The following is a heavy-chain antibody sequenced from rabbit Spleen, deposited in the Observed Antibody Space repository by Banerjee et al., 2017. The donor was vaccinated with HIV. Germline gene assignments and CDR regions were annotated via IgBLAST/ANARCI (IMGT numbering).Heavy chain of an antibody. D-gene: IGHD8-1*01. CDR1: GFSFSSRAY. Sequence: QTLEESGGDLVKPGASLTLTCAASGFSFSSRAYMCWVRQAPGKGLEWISCIAGSSSDFTYSATWAKGRFTCSKTSSTTVTLQMTSLTVTDTATYFCARDTGSSFSSYGMDLWGPGTLVTVS. CDR3: ARDTGSSFSSYGMDL. J-gene: IGHJ6*01. CDR2: IAGSSSDFT. V-gene: IGHV1S40*01.